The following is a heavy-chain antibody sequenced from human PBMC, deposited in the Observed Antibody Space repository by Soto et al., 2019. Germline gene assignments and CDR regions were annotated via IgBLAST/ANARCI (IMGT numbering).Heavy chain of an antibody. CDR2: INHSGST. V-gene: IGHV4-34*01. D-gene: IGHD1-1*01. Sequence: SETLSLTCAVYGGSFSGYYWSWIRQPPGKGLEWIGEINHSGSTNYNPSLKSRVTISVDTSKNQFSLKLSSVTAADTAVYYCARCGTGYPYYYYYGMDVWGQGTTVTVSS. CDR1: GGSFSGYY. J-gene: IGHJ6*02. CDR3: ARCGTGYPYYYYYGMDV.